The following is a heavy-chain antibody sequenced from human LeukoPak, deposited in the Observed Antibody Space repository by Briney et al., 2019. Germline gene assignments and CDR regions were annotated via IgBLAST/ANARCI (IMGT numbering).Heavy chain of an antibody. V-gene: IGHV4-59*08. Sequence: SETLCLTCTVSGGYISSNYRSWVRQPPGKGLEWIGYMYNSGSTNYNPSLKSRVYISVDTSRNQFSLTLNSVTAADTAVYYCAIRGGLGNTYVYWGQGTLVTGSS. D-gene: IGHD1-1*01. CDR1: GGYISSNY. CDR2: MYNSGST. J-gene: IGHJ4*02. CDR3: AIRGGLGNTYVY.